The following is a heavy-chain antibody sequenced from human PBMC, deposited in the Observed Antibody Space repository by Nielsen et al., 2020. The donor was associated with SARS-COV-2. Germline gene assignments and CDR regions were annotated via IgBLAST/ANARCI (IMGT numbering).Heavy chain of an antibody. V-gene: IGHV3-9*01. J-gene: IGHJ4*02. CDR2: ISWNSGSI. CDR3: ASVGLLGY. CDR1: GFTFDDYA. D-gene: IGHD3-22*01. Sequence: LSLTCAASGFTFDDYAMHWVRQAPGKGLEWVSGISWNSGSIGYADSVKGRFTISRDNAKNSLYLQMNSLRAEDTALYYCASVGLLGYWGQGTLVTVSS.